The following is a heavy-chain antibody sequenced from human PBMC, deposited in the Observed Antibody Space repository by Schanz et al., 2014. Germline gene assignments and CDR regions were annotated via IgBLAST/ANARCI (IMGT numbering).Heavy chain of an antibody. J-gene: IGHJ4*02. CDR3: VRERTNYGGNSYFFDH. Sequence: EVQLVESGGGLVKPGGSLRLSCGVSGFTASIHSMNWVRQAPGKGLEWVASISSRSSHIYYADSVKGRFTVSRDNAKNSVYLQMNGLRVEDTAVYYCVRERTNYGGNSYFFDHWGQGTLVTVSS. V-gene: IGHV3-21*02. CDR1: GFTASIHS. D-gene: IGHD2-21*02. CDR2: ISSRSSHI.